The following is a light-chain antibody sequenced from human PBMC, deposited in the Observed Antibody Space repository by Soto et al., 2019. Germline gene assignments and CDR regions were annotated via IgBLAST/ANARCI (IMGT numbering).Light chain of an antibody. V-gene: IGLV2-8*01. CDR2: EVN. Sequence: QSALTQPPSASGSPGQSVAISCTGTSRDVGASDYVSWYQQHSGKAPKLLLYEVNKRPSGVPDRFSGSKSGNTASLTVSALQADDVADYYCLSHSGSSNVLGTGTKVTVL. J-gene: IGLJ1*01. CDR3: LSHSGSSNV. CDR1: SRDVGASDY.